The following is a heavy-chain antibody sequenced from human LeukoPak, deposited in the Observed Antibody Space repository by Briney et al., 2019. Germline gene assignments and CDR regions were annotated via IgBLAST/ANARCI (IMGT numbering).Heavy chain of an antibody. Sequence: SETLSLTCTVSGGSISSYYWSWIRQPPGKGLEWIGYIYYSGSTNYNPSLKSRVTISVDTSKNQFSLKLSSVTAADTAMYYCARHPYDFWSGYGRYYMDVWGKGTTVTVSS. J-gene: IGHJ6*03. CDR1: GGSISSYY. CDR2: IYYSGST. V-gene: IGHV4-59*01. D-gene: IGHD3-3*01. CDR3: ARHPYDFWSGYGRYYMDV.